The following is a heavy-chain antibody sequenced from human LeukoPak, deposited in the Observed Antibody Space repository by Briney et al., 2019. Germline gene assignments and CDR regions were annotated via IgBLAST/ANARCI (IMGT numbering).Heavy chain of an antibody. D-gene: IGHD5-18*01. CDR1: GYSFTSYW. V-gene: IGHV5-51*01. Sequence: AGESLKISCQGSGYSFTSYWIGWVRQMPGKGLEWMGIIYPGDSDTRYSPSFQGQVTISADKSISTAYLQWSSLKASDTAMHYCARHAPERYSYGHRRVDVWGQGTTVTVSS. J-gene: IGHJ6*02. CDR2: IYPGDSDT. CDR3: ARHAPERYSYGHRRVDV.